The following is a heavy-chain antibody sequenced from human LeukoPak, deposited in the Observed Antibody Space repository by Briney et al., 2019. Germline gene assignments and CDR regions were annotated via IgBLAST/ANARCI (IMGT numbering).Heavy chain of an antibody. CDR2: ISAYNGST. Sequence: ASVKVSCKASGYTFTSYGISWVRQAPGQGLEWMGWISAYNGSTNYAQKLQGRVTMTTDTSTSTAYMELRSLRSDDTAVYYCAREVVAGYYGSGINNWFDPWGQGTLVTVSS. D-gene: IGHD3-10*01. CDR3: AREVVAGYYGSGINNWFDP. CDR1: GYTFTSYG. V-gene: IGHV1-18*01. J-gene: IGHJ5*02.